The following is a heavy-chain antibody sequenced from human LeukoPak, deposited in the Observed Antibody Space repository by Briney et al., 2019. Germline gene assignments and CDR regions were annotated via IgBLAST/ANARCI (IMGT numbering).Heavy chain of an antibody. CDR1: GYTFTSYG. Sequence: GASVKVSCKASGYTFTSYGISWVRQAPGQGLEWMGWISAYNGNTNYAQKLQGRVTMTTDTSTSTAYMELRSLRSDDTAVYYCARRVHYYDTSGYSYYFDYWGQGTLVTVSS. V-gene: IGHV1-18*01. CDR2: ISAYNGNT. CDR3: ARRVHYYDTSGYSYYFDY. J-gene: IGHJ4*02. D-gene: IGHD3-22*01.